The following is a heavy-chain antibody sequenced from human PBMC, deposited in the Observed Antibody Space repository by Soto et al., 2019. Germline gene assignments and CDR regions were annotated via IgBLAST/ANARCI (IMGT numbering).Heavy chain of an antibody. D-gene: IGHD2-2*01. V-gene: IGHV3-53*01. Sequence: GGSLRLSCAASGFTVSSNYMSWVRQAPGKGLEWVSVIYSGGSTYYADSVKGRFTISRDNSKNTLYLQMNSLRAEDTAVYYCARGNVVVPAATLDYYYYGMDVWGQGTTVTVSS. CDR2: IYSGGST. CDR3: ARGNVVVPAATLDYYYYGMDV. J-gene: IGHJ6*02. CDR1: GFTVSSNY.